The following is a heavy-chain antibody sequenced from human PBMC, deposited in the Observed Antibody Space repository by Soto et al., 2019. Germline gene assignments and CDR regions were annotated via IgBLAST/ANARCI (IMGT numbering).Heavy chain of an antibody. CDR3: ARRNSGWYFEL. CDR1: GFTFSSYA. D-gene: IGHD4-4*01. V-gene: IGHV3-23*01. Sequence: EVQLLESGGGLVQPGGSLRLSCAASGFTFSSYAMNWVRQAPGKGLQWVSVISGSGDSTYYADSVKGRFTISRDNSKNPPYLQMNSLRAEDPAVYYCARRNSGWYFELWGRGTLVTVSS. CDR2: ISGSGDST. J-gene: IGHJ2*01.